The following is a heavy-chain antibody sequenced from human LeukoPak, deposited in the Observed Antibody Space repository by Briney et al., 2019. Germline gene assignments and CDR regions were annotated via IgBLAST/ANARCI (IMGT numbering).Heavy chain of an antibody. V-gene: IGHV3-72*01. CDR3: ARNGYYYASGSYSYYFDY. CDR1: GFTFSDHF. J-gene: IGHJ4*02. D-gene: IGHD3-10*01. CDR2: SRNKANSYTT. Sequence: GGFLRLSCAASGFTFSDHFMDWVRQAPGKGLEWGGRSRNKANSYTTEYAASVKGRFTISRDDSKNSLSLQMNSLKTDDTAVYYCARNGYYYASGSYSYYFDYWGQGALVTVSS.